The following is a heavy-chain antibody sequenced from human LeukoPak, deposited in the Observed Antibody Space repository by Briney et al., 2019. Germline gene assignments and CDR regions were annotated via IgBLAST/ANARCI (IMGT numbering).Heavy chain of an antibody. Sequence: GGSLRLSCAASGFTFSSYGMHWVRQAPGKGLEWVAVITCGGSNKYYADSVKGRFTISRDNSKNTLYLQMNSLRAEDTAVYYCARDMRRGYYDCWGQGTLVTVSS. V-gene: IGHV3-30*03. CDR1: GFTFSSYG. CDR3: ARDMRRGYYDC. CDR2: ITCGGSNK. J-gene: IGHJ4*02. D-gene: IGHD3-22*01.